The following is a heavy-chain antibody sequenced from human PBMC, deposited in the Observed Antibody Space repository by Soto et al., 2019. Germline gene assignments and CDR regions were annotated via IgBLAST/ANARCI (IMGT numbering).Heavy chain of an antibody. D-gene: IGHD2-21*02. Sequence: QVQLMQSGAEVKKPGASVKVSCKASGDTFTDYYIHWVRQAPGQGLEWMGTVNPSGGHTTYAQHFLGRVTMSKDTSTSTIYMELTSLTSDETARYYCARGGNVVVVTAALDYWGQGTRVTVSS. V-gene: IGHV1-46*01. CDR1: GDTFTDYY. J-gene: IGHJ4*02. CDR2: VNPSGGHT. CDR3: ARGGNVVVVTAALDY.